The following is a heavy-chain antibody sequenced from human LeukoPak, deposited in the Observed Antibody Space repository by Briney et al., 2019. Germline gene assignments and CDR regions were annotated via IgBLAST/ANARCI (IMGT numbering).Heavy chain of an antibody. D-gene: IGHD6-13*01. CDR1: GFTVSSNY. CDR3: ARVGSSSWPYYFDY. J-gene: IGHJ4*02. V-gene: IGHV3-7*01. CDR2: IKQDGSEK. Sequence: PGGSLRLSCAASGFTVSSNYMSWVRQAPGKGLEWVANIKQDGSEKYYVDSVKGRFTISRDNAKNSLYLQMSSLRAEDTAVYYCARVGSSSWPYYFDYWGQGTLVTVSS.